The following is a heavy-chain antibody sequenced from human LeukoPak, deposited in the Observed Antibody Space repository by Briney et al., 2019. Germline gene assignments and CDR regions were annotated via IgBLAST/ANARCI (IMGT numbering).Heavy chain of an antibody. V-gene: IGHV3-30*18. CDR1: GLTFSSYG. CDR2: ISYDGSNK. D-gene: IGHD4-17*01. J-gene: IGHJ4*02. Sequence: GRSPRLSCAASGLTFSSYGMHWVRQAPGKGLEWVAVISYDGSNKYYADSVKGRFTISRDNSKNTLYLQMNSLRAEDTTVYYCAKVPYGGYVNGFDYWGQGTLVTVSS. CDR3: AKVPYGGYVNGFDY.